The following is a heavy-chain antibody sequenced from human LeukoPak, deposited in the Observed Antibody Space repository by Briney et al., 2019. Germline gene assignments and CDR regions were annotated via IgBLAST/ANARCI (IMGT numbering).Heavy chain of an antibody. D-gene: IGHD2-2*01. V-gene: IGHV3-30*18. Sequence: PGGSLRLSCAASGFTFSSYGMHWVRQAPGKGLEWVAVISYDGSNKYYADSVKGRFTISRDNSKNTLYLQMNSLRAEDTAVYYCAKDLDAAFDIWGQGTMVTVSS. CDR1: GFTFSSYG. J-gene: IGHJ3*02. CDR2: ISYDGSNK. CDR3: AKDLDAAFDI.